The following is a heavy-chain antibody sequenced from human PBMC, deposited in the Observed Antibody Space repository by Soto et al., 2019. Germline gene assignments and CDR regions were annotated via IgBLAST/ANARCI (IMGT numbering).Heavy chain of an antibody. J-gene: IGHJ6*02. CDR1: GDSVSSNGAC. CDR3: ARVHCSAGTCLDGLDF. V-gene: IGHV6-1*01. CDR2: IYYRSKWFH. D-gene: IGHD2-15*01. Sequence: PSQTLELPCVISGDSVSSNGACWNWIRQSPSRGLQWLGRIYYRSKWFHDYAASVESRMAMNQDTSRHQFSLQLNYVTPEDTAVHYCARVHCSAGTCLDGLDFWGQGTTVTVSS.